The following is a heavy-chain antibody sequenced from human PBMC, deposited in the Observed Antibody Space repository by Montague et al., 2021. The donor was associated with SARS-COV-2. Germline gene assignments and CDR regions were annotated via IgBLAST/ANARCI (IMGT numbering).Heavy chain of an antibody. V-gene: IGHV3-30-3*01. J-gene: IGHJ3*02. Sequence: SLRLSCAASGFTFSSYAMHWVRQAPGKGLEWVAVISYDGSNKFYADSVKGRFTISRDNSKNTLYLQMNILRADDTAVYYCARVGYGSGSYWAFDIWGQGTMVTVSS. CDR1: GFTFSSYA. D-gene: IGHD3-10*01. CDR3: ARVGYGSGSYWAFDI. CDR2: ISYDGSNK.